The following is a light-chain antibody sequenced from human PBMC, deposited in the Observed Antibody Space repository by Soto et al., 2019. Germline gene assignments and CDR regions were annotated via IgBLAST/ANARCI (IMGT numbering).Light chain of an antibody. CDR1: ESDFATHNS. V-gene: IGLV2-18*02. Sequence: QSALTQPPSVSGSPGQSVTISCTGSESDFATHNSVSWYQQAPGTAPKLIIFEVNNRPSGVPDRFSESKSGNTASLTISGLRPEDEADYYCSSYISSITPHVFGTGTKLTVL. J-gene: IGLJ1*01. CDR3: SSYISSITPHV. CDR2: EVN.